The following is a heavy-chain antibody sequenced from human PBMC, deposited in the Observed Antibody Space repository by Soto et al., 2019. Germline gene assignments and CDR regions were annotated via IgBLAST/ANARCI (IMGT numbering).Heavy chain of an antibody. CDR3: TRPTELDPWILDVFDI. CDR2: IRSKAYGGTT. V-gene: IGHV3-49*03. J-gene: IGHJ3*02. D-gene: IGHD1-1*01. CDR1: GFAFGDYA. Sequence: PGGSLRLSCTASGFAFGDYAMSWFRQAPGKGLEWVGFIRSKAYGGTTEYAASVKGRFTISRDDSKSIAYLQMNSLKTEDTAVYYCTRPTELDPWILDVFDIWGQGTMVTVSS.